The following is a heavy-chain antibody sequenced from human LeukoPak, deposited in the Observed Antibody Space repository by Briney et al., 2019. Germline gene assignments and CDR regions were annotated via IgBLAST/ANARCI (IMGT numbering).Heavy chain of an antibody. J-gene: IGHJ5*02. CDR2: IYYSGST. CDR3: ASPITYYYDSSGGFDP. D-gene: IGHD3-22*01. Sequence: SETLSLTCTVSGGSISSYYWSWIRQPPGKGLEWIGYIYYSGSTNYNPSLKSRVTISVDTSKNQFSLKLSSVTAADTAVYYCASPITYYYDSSGGFDPWGQGTLVTVSS. V-gene: IGHV4-59*08. CDR1: GGSISSYY.